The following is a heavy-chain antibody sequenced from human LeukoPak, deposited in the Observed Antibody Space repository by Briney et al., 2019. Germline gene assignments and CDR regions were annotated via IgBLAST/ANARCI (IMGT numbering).Heavy chain of an antibody. J-gene: IGHJ4*02. D-gene: IGHD2-2*01. CDR3: TMGAYCSSTSCYQSYVY. V-gene: IGHV3-15*01. CDR2: IKSKTDGGTT. CDR1: GFTFSNAW. Sequence: GGSLRLSCAASGFTFSNAWMSWVRQAPGKGLEWVGRIKSKTDGGTTDYAAPVKGRFTISRDDSKNTLYLQMNSLKTEDTAVYYCTMGAYCSSTSCYQSYVYWGQGTLVTVSS.